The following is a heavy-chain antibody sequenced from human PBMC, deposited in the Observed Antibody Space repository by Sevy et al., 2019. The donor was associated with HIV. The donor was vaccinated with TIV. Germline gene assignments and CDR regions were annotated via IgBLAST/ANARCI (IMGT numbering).Heavy chain of an antibody. J-gene: IGHJ6*02. CDR2: ISGSGGST. Sequence: GSLRLSCAASGFTFSSYAMSWVRQAPGKGLEWVSAISGSGGSTYYADSVKGRFTISRDNSKNTLYLQMNSLRAEDTAVYYCAKVTRHYYGMDVWGHGTTVTVSS. V-gene: IGHV3-23*01. CDR1: GFTFSSYA. CDR3: AKVTRHYYGMDV.